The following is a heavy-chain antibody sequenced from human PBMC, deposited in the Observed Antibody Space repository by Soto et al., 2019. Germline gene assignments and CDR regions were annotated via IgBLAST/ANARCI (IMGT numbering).Heavy chain of an antibody. D-gene: IGHD3-10*01. V-gene: IGHV5-51*03. J-gene: IGHJ2*01. CDR3: ARNLINWYFDI. CDR2: IYPGDYDT. Sequence: EVQLVQSGAEVKKPGEPLMLSCQGSGYSFTSYWIGWRRQMPGKGMEWMGIIYPGDYDTRYSPSFQGQVTISADKSISTADLEWSSLKASDTAMYYCARNLINWYFDIWGRGTLVTVSS. CDR1: GYSFTSYW.